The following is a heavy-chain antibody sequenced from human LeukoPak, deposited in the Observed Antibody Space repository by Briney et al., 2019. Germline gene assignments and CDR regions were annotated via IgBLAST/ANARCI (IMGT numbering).Heavy chain of an antibody. CDR1: GFTFSSYE. V-gene: IGHV3-48*03. J-gene: IGHJ3*02. CDR3: AREGWGLSVADAFDI. D-gene: IGHD1-26*01. CDR2: ISGGGTTI. Sequence: GGSLRLSCAASGFTFSSYEMNWVRQAPGKGLEWVSYISGGGTTIYFADSVKGRFTISRDNAKNSLYLQMNSLRAEDTAVYYCAREGWGLSVADAFDIWGQGTMVTVSS.